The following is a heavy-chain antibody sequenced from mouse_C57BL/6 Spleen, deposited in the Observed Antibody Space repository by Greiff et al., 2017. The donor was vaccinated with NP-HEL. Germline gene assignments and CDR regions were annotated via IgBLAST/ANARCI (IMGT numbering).Heavy chain of an antibody. V-gene: IGHV1-26*01. CDR1: GYTFPDSY. J-gene: IGHJ3*01. D-gene: IGHD2-4*01. CDR3: AIETDFFAY. Sequence: EVQLQQSGPELVKPGASVKISCKASGYTFPDSYMNWVKQSHGKSLEWIGDINPNNGGTSYNQKFKGKATLTVDKSSSTAYMELRSLTSEDSAVYYCAIETDFFAYWGQGTLVTVSA. CDR2: INPNNGGT.